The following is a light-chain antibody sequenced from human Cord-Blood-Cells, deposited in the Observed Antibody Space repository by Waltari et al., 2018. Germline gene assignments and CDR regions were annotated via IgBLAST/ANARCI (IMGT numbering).Light chain of an antibody. CDR1: SSDVGGYNY. CDR3: SSYTSSSTLGL. CDR2: DVS. J-gene: IGLJ2*01. V-gene: IGLV2-14*01. Sequence: QSALTQPASVSGSPGQSITISCTGTSSDVGGYNYVSWYQQHPGKAPKLMIYDVSNRPSGVSNRVSGSKSGNTASLTISGLQAEDEADYYCSSYTSSSTLGLFGGGTKLTVL.